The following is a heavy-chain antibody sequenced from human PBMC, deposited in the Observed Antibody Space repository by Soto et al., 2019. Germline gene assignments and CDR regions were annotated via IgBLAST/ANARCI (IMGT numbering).Heavy chain of an antibody. D-gene: IGHD2-2*01. Sequence: SCKASGFTFSSSEMYWVRQAPGKGLEWVSYIHPGGQIIFYADSVKGRFTISRDNAKNSVYLQMNNLRAEDTAVYYCARRGSSWGQGTMVTVSS. V-gene: IGHV3-48*03. CDR1: GFTFSSSE. CDR2: IHPGGQII. J-gene: IGHJ3*01. CDR3: ARRGSS.